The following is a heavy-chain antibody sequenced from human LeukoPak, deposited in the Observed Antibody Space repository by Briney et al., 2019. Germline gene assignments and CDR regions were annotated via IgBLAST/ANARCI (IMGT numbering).Heavy chain of an antibody. CDR1: GSFSDYY. V-gene: IGHV4-34*01. J-gene: IGHJ6*03. CDR2: TNHSGGT. CDR3: ARDRSVSGSFHYYYYMDV. Sequence: SETLSLTCAVCGSFSDYYWSWIRQPPGKGLEWIGETNHSGGTVYNPSLKSRVTISVDTSKNQFSLNLSSVTAADTAVYYCARDRSVSGSFHYYYYMDVWGKGTTVTISS. D-gene: IGHD3-10*01.